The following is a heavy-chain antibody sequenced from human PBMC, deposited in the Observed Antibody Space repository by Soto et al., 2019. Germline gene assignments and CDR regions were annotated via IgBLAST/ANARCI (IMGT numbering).Heavy chain of an antibody. Sequence: QVQLVESGGGVVQPGRSLRLSCAASGFTFSSYGMHWVRQAPGKGLEWVAVISYDGSNKYYADSVKGRFTISRDNSKNTLYLLMNSLRAEDAAVYYCSKVARYIVVVTATGGAHYGMDVWGRGTTVTVSS. CDR3: SKVARYIVVVTATGGAHYGMDV. D-gene: IGHD2-21*02. CDR2: ISYDGSNK. CDR1: GFTFSSYG. V-gene: IGHV3-30*18. J-gene: IGHJ6*02.